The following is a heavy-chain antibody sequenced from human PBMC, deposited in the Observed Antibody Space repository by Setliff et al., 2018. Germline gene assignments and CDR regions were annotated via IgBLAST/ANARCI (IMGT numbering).Heavy chain of an antibody. CDR1: GGSISSHY. D-gene: IGHD3-3*01. J-gene: IGHJ6*03. Sequence: SETLSLTCTVSGGSISSHYWTWIRQPAGKGLERIGRLYTSGDTNYNPSLKSRVSMSLDTSKNQFSLSLTSVTAEDTAVYYCARMSGFQYIDVWDKGTTVTVSS. V-gene: IGHV4-4*07. CDR2: LYTSGDT. CDR3: ARMSGFQYIDV.